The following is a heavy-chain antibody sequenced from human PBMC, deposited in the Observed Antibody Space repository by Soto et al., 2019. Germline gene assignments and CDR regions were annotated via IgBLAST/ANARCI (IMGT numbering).Heavy chain of an antibody. J-gene: IGHJ4*02. D-gene: IGHD1-1*01. CDR1: GGSFSGYF. CDR3: VRGPYNYNSRYFDY. CDR2: INHSGIT. Sequence: SETLSLTCTVSGGSFSGYFWTWIRQPPGKGLEWLAEINHSGITNYNPSVESRVSMSVDTSKNQFSLRLYSVTAADTAVYYCVRGPYNYNSRYFDYWGQGTLVTSPQ. V-gene: IGHV4-34*01.